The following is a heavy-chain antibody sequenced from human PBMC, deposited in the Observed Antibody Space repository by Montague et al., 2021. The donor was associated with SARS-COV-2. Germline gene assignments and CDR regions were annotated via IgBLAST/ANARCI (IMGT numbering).Heavy chain of an antibody. CDR2: IYYSGST. Sequence: SETLSLTCTVSGGSISSYYWSWIRQPPGKGLEWIGYIYYSGSTNYNPSLKSRVTIPVDTSKNQFSLGLSSVTAADTAVYYCARGAGRGSGYGKYYYYYYGMDVWGQGTTVTVSS. V-gene: IGHV4-59*01. CDR1: GGSISSYY. CDR3: ARGAGRGSGYGKYYYYYYGMDV. J-gene: IGHJ6*02. D-gene: IGHD5-12*01.